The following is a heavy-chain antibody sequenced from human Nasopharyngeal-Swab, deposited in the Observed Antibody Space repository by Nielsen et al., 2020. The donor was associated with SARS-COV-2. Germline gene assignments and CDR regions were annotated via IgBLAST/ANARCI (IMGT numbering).Heavy chain of an antibody. J-gene: IGHJ1*01. V-gene: IGHV3-21*04. CDR2: VSSSGSYI. D-gene: IGHD2-2*01. CDR1: GFTFSSYS. Sequence: GGSLRLSCAASGFTFSSYSMNWVRQAPGKGLEWVSSVSSSGSYISYADSLKGRFSISRDSSTNTLYLQMNNVRAEDTAVYYCARDLGGGYCTTTNCPGSWGQGTLVTVSS. CDR3: ARDLGGGYCTTTNCPGS.